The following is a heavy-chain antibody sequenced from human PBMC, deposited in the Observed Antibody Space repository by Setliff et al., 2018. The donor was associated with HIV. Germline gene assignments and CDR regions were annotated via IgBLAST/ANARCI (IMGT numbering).Heavy chain of an antibody. Sequence: GESLKISCAASGFIFSSYAMHWVRQAPGKGLEWVAVMSYDGNNKYYADSVKGRFTLSRDNFRNTLYLQMNSLRPEDTAVYYCARVQQQLLQEDDYFDYWGQGTLVTVSS. CDR3: ARVQQQLLQEDDYFDY. J-gene: IGHJ4*02. CDR1: GFIFSSYA. CDR2: MSYDGNNK. V-gene: IGHV3-30*01. D-gene: IGHD6-13*01.